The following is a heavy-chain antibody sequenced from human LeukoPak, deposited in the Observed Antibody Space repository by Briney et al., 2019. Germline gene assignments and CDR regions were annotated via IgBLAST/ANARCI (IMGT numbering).Heavy chain of an antibody. D-gene: IGHD4-17*01. CDR3: ARGKGNYGDYVYWFDP. CDR1: GYTFTGYY. V-gene: IGHV1-2*02. CDR2: INPNSGGT. J-gene: IGHJ5*02. Sequence: GASVKVSCKASGYTFTGYYMHWVRQAPGQGLEWMGWINPNSGGTNYAQKFQGRVTMTRDTSISTAYMELSRLRSDDTAVYYCARGKGNYGDYVYWFDPWGQGTLVTVSS.